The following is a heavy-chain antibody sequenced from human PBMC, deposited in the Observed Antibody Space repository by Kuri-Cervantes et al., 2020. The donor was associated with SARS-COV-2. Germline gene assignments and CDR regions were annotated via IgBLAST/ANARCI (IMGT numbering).Heavy chain of an antibody. D-gene: IGHD2-21*01. V-gene: IGHV3-30*18. Sequence: GGSLRLSCAASGFNFSRTGMHWVRQAPGKGLEWVAVISHDGKNKKCIASGKGRFTISRDNSQNTLYLHMKSPRSEDTAMYYCAKDRVGVQDFWGQGTLVTVSS. CDR3: AKDRVGVQDF. J-gene: IGHJ4*02. CDR2: ISHDGKNK. CDR1: GFNFSRTG.